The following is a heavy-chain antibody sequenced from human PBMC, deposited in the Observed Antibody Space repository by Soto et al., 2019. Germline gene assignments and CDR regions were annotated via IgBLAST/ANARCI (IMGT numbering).Heavy chain of an antibody. Sequence: QVQLQESGPGLVKPSGTLSLTGAVSGGSISSSNWWSWVRQAPGEGLEWIGEIYHSGSTNYTPSLMSRVTISVDTAKNQLFLKFSSVTAAATAVYYCPGGVQFEEEPYIVWGQGTTVTVCS. CDR1: GGSISSSNW. D-gene: IGHD1-1*01. CDR3: PGGVQFEEEPYIV. J-gene: IGHJ6*02. CDR2: IYHSGST. V-gene: IGHV4-4*02.